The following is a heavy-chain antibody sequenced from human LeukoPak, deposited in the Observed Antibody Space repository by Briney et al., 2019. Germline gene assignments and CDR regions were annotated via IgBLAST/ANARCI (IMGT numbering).Heavy chain of an antibody. Sequence: GGSLRLSCAASGFTFSSYEMNWVRQAPGKGLEWVSYISNSGSTIYYADSVKGRFTISRDNSKNTLYLQMNSLRAEDTAVYYCARDLRYSYGLTAPQDYWGQRTLVIIFS. V-gene: IGHV3-48*03. J-gene: IGHJ4*02. D-gene: IGHD5-18*01. CDR3: ARDLRYSYGLTAPQDY. CDR1: GFTFSSYE. CDR2: ISNSGSTI.